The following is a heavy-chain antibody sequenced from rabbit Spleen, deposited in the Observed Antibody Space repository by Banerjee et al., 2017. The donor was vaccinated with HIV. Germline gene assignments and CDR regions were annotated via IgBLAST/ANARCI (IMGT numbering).Heavy chain of an antibody. D-gene: IGHD6-1*01. CDR1: GFSFSSNW. V-gene: IGHV1S45*01. CDR3: ARGEHFSVGFSAFAIYLDL. CDR2: IYTSSGST. J-gene: IGHJ6*01. Sequence: LEESGGGLVKPGGTLTLTCTVSGFSFSSNWICWVRQAPGKGLELIACIYTSSGSTDYASWVNGRFTISKTSSTTVDLKMTSLTAADTATYFCARGEHFSVGFSAFAIYLDLWGPGTLVTVS.